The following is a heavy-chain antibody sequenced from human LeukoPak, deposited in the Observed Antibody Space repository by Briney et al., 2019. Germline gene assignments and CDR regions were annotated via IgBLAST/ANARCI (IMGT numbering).Heavy chain of an antibody. Sequence: GGSLRLSCAASGFTFSSYGMHWVRQAPGKGLEWVAVISYDGSNKYYADSVKGRFTISRDNSKNTLYLQMNSLRAEDTAVYYCAKDQEVGAAGTGPFDYWGQGTLVTVSS. CDR1: GFTFSSYG. CDR2: ISYDGSNK. D-gene: IGHD6-13*01. V-gene: IGHV3-30*18. CDR3: AKDQEVGAAGTGPFDY. J-gene: IGHJ4*02.